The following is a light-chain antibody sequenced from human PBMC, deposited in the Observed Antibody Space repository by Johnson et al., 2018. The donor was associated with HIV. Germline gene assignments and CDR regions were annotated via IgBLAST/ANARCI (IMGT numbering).Light chain of an antibody. CDR1: YSNIEHNY. CDR3: GTWDNSLDAYD. Sequence: QSVLTQPPSVSAAAGQKVTISCSGTYSNIEHNYVSWYQQLPGTAPKLLIYGTTKRPSGIPDRFSGSKSGTSATLGITGLQAGDEAEYYCGTWDNSLDAYDFGTGTMVAVL. CDR2: GTT. J-gene: IGLJ1*01. V-gene: IGLV1-51*01.